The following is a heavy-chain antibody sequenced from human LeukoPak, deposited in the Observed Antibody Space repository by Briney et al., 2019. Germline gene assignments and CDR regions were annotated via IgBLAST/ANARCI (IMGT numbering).Heavy chain of an antibody. Sequence: SGGSLRLSCAASGFTFSSYSMNWVRQAPGKGLEWISSISSSSSYIYYADSVKGRFTISRDNAKNSLYLQMNSLRAEDTAVYYCATGPNGDYFDYWGQGTLVTVSS. CDR2: ISSSSSYI. CDR3: ATGPNGDYFDY. D-gene: IGHD4-17*01. J-gene: IGHJ4*02. V-gene: IGHV3-21*01. CDR1: GFTFSSYS.